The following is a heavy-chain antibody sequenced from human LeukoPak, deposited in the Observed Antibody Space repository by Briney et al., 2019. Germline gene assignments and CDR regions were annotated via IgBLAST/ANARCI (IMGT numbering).Heavy chain of an antibody. CDR3: AREGLSSSDPFDY. J-gene: IGHJ4*02. D-gene: IGHD3-16*02. CDR2: ISSSGRTI. Sequence: PGGSLRLSCAASGFTLSNYEMNWVRQAPGKGLEWVSYISSSGRTIYYADSVKGRFTISRDNAKNSLHLQMNSLRAEDTAVYYFAREGLSSSDPFDYGGREPWSPSPQ. V-gene: IGHV3-48*03. CDR1: GFTLSNYE.